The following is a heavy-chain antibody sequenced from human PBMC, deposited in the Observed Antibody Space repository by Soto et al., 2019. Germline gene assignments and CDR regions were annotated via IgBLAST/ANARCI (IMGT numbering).Heavy chain of an antibody. CDR2: IYYSGST. CDR1: GSSISSSGYY. V-gene: IGHV4-31*03. CDR3: ARDRIDSSGYSYYYYGMDV. Sequence: SETLSLTCTVSGSSISSSGYYWGWIRQPPGRGLEWIGYIYYSGSTYYNPSLKSRVTISVDTSKNQFSLKLSSVTAADTAVYYCARDRIDSSGYSYYYYGMDVWGQGTTVTVSS. D-gene: IGHD3-22*01. J-gene: IGHJ6*02.